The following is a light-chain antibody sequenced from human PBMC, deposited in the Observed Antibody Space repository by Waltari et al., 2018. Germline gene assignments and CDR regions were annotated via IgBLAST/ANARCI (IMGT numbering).Light chain of an antibody. CDR3: QQYYSTPRT. CDR1: QSVLYSSNNKNY. CDR2: WAS. V-gene: IGKV4-1*01. Sequence: EIVMTQSPDSLAVSLDERATINCKSRQSVLYSSNNKNYLAWYQQKPGQPPELLIYWASTRESGVPDRFSGSGSGTDFTLTISSLQAEDVAVYYCQQYYSTPRTFGQGTKVEIK. J-gene: IGKJ1*01.